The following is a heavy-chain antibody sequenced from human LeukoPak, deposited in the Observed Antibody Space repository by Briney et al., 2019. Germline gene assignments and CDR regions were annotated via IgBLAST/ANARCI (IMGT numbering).Heavy chain of an antibody. CDR3: AKAPGYSGYDLLDY. D-gene: IGHD5-12*01. Sequence: ASVTVSCMASGYTFTSYGISGVRQAPGQGLEGMGWISAYNGNTNYAQMPQGRVPITTDTSTSTAYRELRSLRSDNTAVYYCAKAPGYSGYDLLDYRGQGTLVTDS. J-gene: IGHJ4*02. CDR1: GYTFTSYG. CDR2: ISAYNGNT. V-gene: IGHV1-18*01.